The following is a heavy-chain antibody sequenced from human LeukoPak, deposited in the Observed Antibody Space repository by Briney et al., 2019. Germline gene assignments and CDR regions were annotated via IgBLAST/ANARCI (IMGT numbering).Heavy chain of an antibody. J-gene: IGHJ4*02. CDR2: ISYDGSNK. V-gene: IGHV3-30-3*01. CDR3: ARDRKWELLRLFDY. Sequence: PGGSPRLSCAASGFTFSSYAMHWVRQAPGKGLEWAAVISYDGSNKYYADSVKGRFTISRDNSKNTLYLQMNSLRAEDTAVYYCARDRKWELLRLFDYWGQGTLVTVSS. D-gene: IGHD1-26*01. CDR1: GFTFSSYA.